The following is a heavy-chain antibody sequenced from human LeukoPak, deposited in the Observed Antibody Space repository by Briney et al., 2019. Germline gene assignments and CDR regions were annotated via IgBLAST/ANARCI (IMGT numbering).Heavy chain of an antibody. D-gene: IGHD3-22*01. CDR2: IYYSGST. J-gene: IGHJ4*02. CDR3: ARQHTSGYSYFDY. CDR1: GGSISSYY. Sequence: PSETLSLTYTVSGGSISSYYWSWIRQPPGKGLEWIGYIYYSGSTNYNPSLKSRVTISVDTSKNQFSLNLSSVTAADTAVYYCARQHTSGYSYFDYWGQGTLVTVSS. V-gene: IGHV4-59*08.